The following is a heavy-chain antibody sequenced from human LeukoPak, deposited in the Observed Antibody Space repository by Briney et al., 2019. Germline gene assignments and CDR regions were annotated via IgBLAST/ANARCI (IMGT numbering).Heavy chain of an antibody. V-gene: IGHV3-21*01. CDR2: ISSSSSYI. CDR1: GFTFSSYS. Sequence: GGSLRLSCAASGFTFSSYSMNWVRQAPGKGLEWVSSISSSSSYIYYADSVKGRFTISRDNAKNSLYLQMNSLRAEDTAVYYCAIWMGDNNWNYKVNGDYGGQGTLVTVSS. J-gene: IGHJ4*02. D-gene: IGHD1-7*01. CDR3: AIWMGDNNWNYKVNGDY.